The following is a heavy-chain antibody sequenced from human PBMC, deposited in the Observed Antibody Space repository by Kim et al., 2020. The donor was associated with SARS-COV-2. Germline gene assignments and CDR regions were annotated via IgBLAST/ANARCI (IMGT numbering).Heavy chain of an antibody. V-gene: IGHV1-2*06. CDR1: GYTFTGYY. D-gene: IGHD3-22*01. J-gene: IGHJ4*02. CDR2: INPNSGGT. CDR3: AIVWDDSSGYYPFDY. Sequence: ASVKVSCKASGYTFTGYYMHWVRQAPGQGLEWMGRINPNSGGTNYAQKFQGRVTMTRDTSISTAYMELSRLRSDDTAVYYCAIVWDDSSGYYPFDYWGQGTLVTVSS.